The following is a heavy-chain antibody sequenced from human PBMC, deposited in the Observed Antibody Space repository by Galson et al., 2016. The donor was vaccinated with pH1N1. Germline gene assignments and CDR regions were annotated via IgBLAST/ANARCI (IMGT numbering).Heavy chain of an antibody. CDR2: IIPIFETA. J-gene: IGHJ6*02. CDR1: GDTFSSYG. CDR3: ATVTLGELSFHSYFYGMDV. Sequence: SVKVSCKASGDTFSSYGISWVRQAPGQGLEWMGAIIPIFETADYAQKFQGRVTITVDKPTTTAYLEVSSLRSGDTAVYYCATVTLGELSFHSYFYGMDVWGQGTTVTVSS. D-gene: IGHD3-16*02. V-gene: IGHV1-69*06.